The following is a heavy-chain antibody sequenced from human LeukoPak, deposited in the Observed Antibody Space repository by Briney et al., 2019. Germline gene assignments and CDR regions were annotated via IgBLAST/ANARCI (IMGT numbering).Heavy chain of an antibody. CDR1: GYTFTSYG. J-gene: IGHJ4*02. Sequence: ASVKVSCKASGYTFTSYGISWVRQAPGQGLEWMAWISAYSGNTEYAENIQGRVTMTTDTSTSTAYMELRSLRSDDTAVYYFARDAVSTVTAGGIDYWGQGTLVTVSS. V-gene: IGHV1-18*01. CDR2: ISAYSGNT. D-gene: IGHD2-21*02. CDR3: ARDAVSTVTAGGIDY.